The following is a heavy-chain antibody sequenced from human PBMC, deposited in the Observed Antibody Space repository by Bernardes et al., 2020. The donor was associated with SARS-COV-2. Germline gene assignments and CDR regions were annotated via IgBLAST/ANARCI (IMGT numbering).Heavy chain of an antibody. Sequence: SQNLSLTCAISWDSFSSNSAAWTLLRQSPSRGLAWLGRTYYRSKWYNEYAVSVKSRITINPDTSKNQFSLQLRSVTPEDTAVYYCARMVGDSPDYWGQGTLVTVSS. J-gene: IGHJ4*02. D-gene: IGHD3-10*01. CDR2: TYYRSKWYN. CDR1: WDSFSSNSAA. CDR3: ARMVGDSPDY. V-gene: IGHV6-1*01.